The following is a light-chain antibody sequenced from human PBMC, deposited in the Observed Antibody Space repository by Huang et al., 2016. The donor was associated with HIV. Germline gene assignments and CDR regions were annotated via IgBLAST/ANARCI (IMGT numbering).Light chain of an antibody. CDR3: QKYNNWPPDRT. J-gene: IGKJ1*01. CDR1: QSVSSN. Sequence: EIVMTQSPATLSVSPGERATLSCRASQSVSSNLAWYQQKPGQAPRLLLYGASTRATGIPARYSGSGSGTEFTLTISSRQSEAFAVYYCQKYNNWPPDRTFGQGTKVEIK. V-gene: IGKV3-15*01. CDR2: GAS.